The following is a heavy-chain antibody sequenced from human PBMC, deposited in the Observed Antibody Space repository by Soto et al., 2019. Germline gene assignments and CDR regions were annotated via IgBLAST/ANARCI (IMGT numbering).Heavy chain of an antibody. CDR2: VSHDGRNT. CDR3: AKGGRQWLVTSDFHY. Sequence: VQLVESGGGVVQPGRSLRLSCAASGFTFSDYAMHWFRQAPGKGLEWVAVVSHDGRNTHYADSVKGRFTISRDRSQNTVSLEMASLRAEDTAVYYCAKGGRQWLVTSDFHYWGQGALVTVSA. J-gene: IGHJ4*02. CDR1: GFTFSDYA. D-gene: IGHD6-19*01. V-gene: IGHV3-30*18.